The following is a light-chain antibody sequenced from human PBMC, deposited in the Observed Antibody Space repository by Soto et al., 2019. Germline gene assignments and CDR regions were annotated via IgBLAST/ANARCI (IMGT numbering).Light chain of an antibody. CDR1: QSVLYSSNNKNY. CDR2: WAS. V-gene: IGKV4-1*01. J-gene: IGKJ2*01. CDR3: QQYYSTPPT. Sequence: DIVMTQSPDSLAVSLGERATINCKSSQSVLYSSNNKNYLAWYQQKPGQPPKLLIYWASTRESGVPDRFSGXXXXXXXXXXXXXXXXXXVXVYYCQQYYSTPPTFGQGTKLEIK.